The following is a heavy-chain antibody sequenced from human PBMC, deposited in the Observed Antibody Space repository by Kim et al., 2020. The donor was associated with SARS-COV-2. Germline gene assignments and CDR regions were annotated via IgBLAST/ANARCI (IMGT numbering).Heavy chain of an antibody. D-gene: IGHD3-10*01. J-gene: IGHJ6*02. CDR2: IGTAGDT. CDR1: GFTFSSYD. V-gene: IGHV3-13*04. Sequence: GGSLRLSCAASGFTFSSYDMHWVRQATGKGLEWVSAIGTAGDTYYPGSVKGRFTISRENAKNSLYLQMNSLRAGDTAVYYCARSGAGSYYYYGMDVWGQGTTVTVSS. CDR3: ARSGAGSYYYYGMDV.